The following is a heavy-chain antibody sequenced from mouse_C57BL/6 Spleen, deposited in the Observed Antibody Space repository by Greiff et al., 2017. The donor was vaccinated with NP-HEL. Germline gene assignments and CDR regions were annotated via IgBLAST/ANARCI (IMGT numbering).Heavy chain of an antibody. J-gene: IGHJ3*01. Sequence: VQLQQSGPELVKPGASVKISCKASGYTFTDYYMNWVKQGHGKSLEWIGDINPNNGGNSYNQKCKGKATLTVDKSSSTAYMELRCLTSEDSAVYYCSLYYDGSSYDWFAYWGQGTLVTVSA. CDR1: GYTFTDYY. V-gene: IGHV1-26*01. CDR3: SLYYDGSSYDWFAY. CDR2: INPNNGGN. D-gene: IGHD1-1*01.